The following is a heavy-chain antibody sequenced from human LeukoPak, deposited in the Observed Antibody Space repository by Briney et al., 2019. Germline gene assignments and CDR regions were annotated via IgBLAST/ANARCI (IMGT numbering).Heavy chain of an antibody. V-gene: IGHV1-69*04. CDR1: GGTFSSYA. CDR2: IIPIRGIA. CDR3: ARGRDWFDP. Sequence: SVKVSCKASGGTFSSYASSWVRQPPGQGLEWMGRIIPIRGIANYAQKFQGRVTITADKSTSTAYMKLSSLRSEDTAVYYCARGRDWFDPWGQGTLVTVSS. J-gene: IGHJ5*02.